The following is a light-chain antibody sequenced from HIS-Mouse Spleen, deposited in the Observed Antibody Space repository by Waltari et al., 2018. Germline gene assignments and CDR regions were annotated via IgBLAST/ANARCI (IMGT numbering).Light chain of an antibody. Sequence: SYELTQPPSVSVSPGQTARITCSGDALPKKYAYWYQQKSGKAPVLVIYEDSKRPSGIPGRFSGSISGTMATLTISGAQVEDEADYYCYSTDSSGNHRVFGGGTKLTVL. J-gene: IGLJ2*01. CDR3: YSTDSSGNHRV. V-gene: IGLV3-10*01. CDR2: EDS. CDR1: ALPKKY.